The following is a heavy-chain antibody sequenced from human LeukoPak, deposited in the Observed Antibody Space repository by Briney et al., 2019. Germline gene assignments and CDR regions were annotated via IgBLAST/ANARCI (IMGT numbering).Heavy chain of an antibody. CDR2: ISGSSLSA. CDR3: AKDPCTDGVCYTSSYCGMDV. D-gene: IGHD2-8*01. J-gene: IGHJ6*02. CDR1: GFTFSSCA. V-gene: IGHV3-23*01. Sequence: GGSLRLSCAASGFTFSSCAMSWVRQAPGKGLEWVSVISGSSLSAYYADSVKGRFTISRDNSKNTLYLQMNSLGVEDTAVYYCAKDPCTDGVCYTSSYCGMDVWGPGTTVTVSS.